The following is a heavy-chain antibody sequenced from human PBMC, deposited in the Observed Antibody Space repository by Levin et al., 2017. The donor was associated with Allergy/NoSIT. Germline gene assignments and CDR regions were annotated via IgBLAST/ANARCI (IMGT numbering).Heavy chain of an antibody. Sequence: GGSLRLSCAGSGFTFSSDVMSWVRQAPGKGLEWVSGISGSGGTTYYADSVKGRFTISRDNSKNTLYLQMNSLRAEDTAVYYCAKGSYCSASTCYSRLGYWGQGTLVTVSS. CDR1: GFTFSSDV. V-gene: IGHV3-23*01. D-gene: IGHD2-15*01. CDR3: AKGSYCSASTCYSRLGY. J-gene: IGHJ4*02. CDR2: ISGSGGTT.